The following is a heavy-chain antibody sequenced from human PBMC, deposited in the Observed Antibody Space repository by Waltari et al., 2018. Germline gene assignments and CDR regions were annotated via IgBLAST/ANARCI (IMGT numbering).Heavy chain of an antibody. CDR2: IWYDGSNK. CDR3: ARDHRYCSSTSCYSSYYYGMDV. Sequence: QVQLVESGGGVVQPGRSLRLSCAASGFTFSSYGMHWVRQAPGKGLEWVAVIWYDGSNKYYADSGKGRFTISRDNSKNTLYLQMNSLRAEDTAVYYCARDHRYCSSTSCYSSYYYGMDVWGQGTTVTVSS. J-gene: IGHJ6*02. CDR1: GFTFSSYG. D-gene: IGHD2-2*01. V-gene: IGHV3-33*01.